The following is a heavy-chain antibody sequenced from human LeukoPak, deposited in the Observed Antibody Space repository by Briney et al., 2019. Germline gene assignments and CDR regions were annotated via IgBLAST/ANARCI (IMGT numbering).Heavy chain of an antibody. V-gene: IGHV4-59*08. J-gene: IGHJ4*02. CDR2: IYHSGST. Sequence: SETLSLTCTVSGGSISSYYWSWLRQPPGKGLEWSGYIYHSGSTNYNPSLKSRVTISVDTSKNQFSLKLSSVTAADTAVYYCARQGITMVRAPFDYWGQGTLVTVSS. CDR1: GGSISSYY. CDR3: ARQGITMVRAPFDY. D-gene: IGHD3-10*01.